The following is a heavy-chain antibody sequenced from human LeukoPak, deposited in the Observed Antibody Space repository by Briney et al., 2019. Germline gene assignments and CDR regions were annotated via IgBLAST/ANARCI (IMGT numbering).Heavy chain of an antibody. CDR1: GESFSGYY. CDR3: AREAYCGGDCYSGFDY. CDR2: INHSGST. D-gene: IGHD2-21*02. V-gene: IGHV4-34*01. Sequence: PSETLSLTCAVYGESFSGYYWSWIRQPPGKGLEWIGEINHSGSTNYNPSLKSRVTISVDTSKNQFSLRLNSVTAADTAVYYCAREAYCGGDCYSGFDYWGQGTLVTVSS. J-gene: IGHJ4*02.